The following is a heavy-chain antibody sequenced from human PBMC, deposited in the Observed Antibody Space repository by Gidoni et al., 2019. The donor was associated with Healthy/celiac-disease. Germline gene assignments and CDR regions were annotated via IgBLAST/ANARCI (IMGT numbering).Heavy chain of an antibody. J-gene: IGHJ3*02. CDR3: AGPGIAVAGMADAFDI. CDR2: IMSSGSTI. Sequence: QVQLVESGGGLVKPGGSLRLSCAASGVPFSDYYMSWIRQAPGKGLEWVSYIMSSGSTIYYADAVKGRFTISRDNAKNSLYLQMNSLRSEYTAVYYCAGPGIAVAGMADAFDIWGQGTMVTVSS. CDR1: GVPFSDYY. V-gene: IGHV3-11*01. D-gene: IGHD6-19*01.